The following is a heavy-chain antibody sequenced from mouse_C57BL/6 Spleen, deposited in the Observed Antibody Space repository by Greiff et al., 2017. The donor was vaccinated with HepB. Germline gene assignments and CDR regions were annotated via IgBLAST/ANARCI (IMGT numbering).Heavy chain of an antibody. CDR1: GFNIKDDY. CDR3: TTGDYDDGACFAD. D-gene: IGHD2-4*01. Sequence: EVKLMESGAELVRPGASVKLSCTASGFNIKDDYMHWVKQRPEQGLEWIGWIDPENGDTKYASKFQGKATITADTYSNTAYLQLSSLTSEDTAVYYCTTGDYDDGACFADWGQGTLVTVSA. J-gene: IGHJ3*01. CDR2: IDPENGDT. V-gene: IGHV14-4*01.